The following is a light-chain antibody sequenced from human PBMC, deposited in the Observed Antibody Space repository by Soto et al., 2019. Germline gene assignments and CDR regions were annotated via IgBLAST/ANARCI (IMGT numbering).Light chain of an antibody. V-gene: IGKV1-39*01. CDR3: QKYNGALWT. Sequence: IQMTQSPSSLSASVGDRVSITCRASQSIGTFLNWYQQKPGEAPNLLIHTSFTLYSGVPSRFSGTGSGTDFTLTISSLQPEDVATYYCQKYNGALWTFGQGTKVEIK. J-gene: IGKJ1*01. CDR1: QSIGTF. CDR2: TSF.